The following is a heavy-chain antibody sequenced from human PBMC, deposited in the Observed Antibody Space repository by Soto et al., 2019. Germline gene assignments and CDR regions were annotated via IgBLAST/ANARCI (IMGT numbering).Heavy chain of an antibody. CDR1: GITFRSYA. J-gene: IGHJ4*02. D-gene: IGHD2-15*01. CDR2: ISDDSSFI. Sequence: EAQLLESGGGVVQPGGSLRLSCAASGITFRSYAMTWVRQAPGKGLEWVAAISDDSSFIKHADSVKGRFTISRDNSKNTLYLQMSSLRAEDTAAYYCAKHVCSGVGCDYLDSWGQGTLVIVSS. CDR3: AKHVCSGVGCDYLDS. V-gene: IGHV3-23*01.